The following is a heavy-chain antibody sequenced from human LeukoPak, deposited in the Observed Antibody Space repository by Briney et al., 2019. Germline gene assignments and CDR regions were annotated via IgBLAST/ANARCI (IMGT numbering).Heavy chain of an antibody. CDR3: AKVMKGSERLTMVRGVIIKTAGLYYMDV. J-gene: IGHJ6*03. V-gene: IGHV3-23*01. D-gene: IGHD3-10*01. CDR2: ISASGGST. Sequence: GGSLRLSCAASGFTLSSYAMSWVRQAPGKGLEWVSSISASGGSTNYADSVKGRFTISRDNSKNTVYLQMNSLRAEDTAVYYCAKVMKGSERLTMVRGVIIKTAGLYYMDVWGKGTMVTVSS. CDR1: GFTLSSYA.